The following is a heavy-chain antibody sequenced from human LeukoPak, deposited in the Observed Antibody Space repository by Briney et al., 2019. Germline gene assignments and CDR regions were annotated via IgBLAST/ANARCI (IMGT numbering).Heavy chain of an antibody. V-gene: IGHV3-23*01. D-gene: IGHD3-10*01. J-gene: IGHJ3*02. CDR1: GFTFSSYA. CDR2: ISGSGGST. CDR3: ARTKLHISGIDAFDI. Sequence: GGSLRLSCATSGFTFSSYAMSWVRQAPGKGLEWVSAISGSGGSTYYADSVKGRFTISRDNAKNSLYLQMNSLRAEDTAVYYCARTKLHISGIDAFDIWGQGTMVTVSS.